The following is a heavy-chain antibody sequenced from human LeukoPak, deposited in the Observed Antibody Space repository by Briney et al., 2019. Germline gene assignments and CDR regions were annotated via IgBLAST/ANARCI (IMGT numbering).Heavy chain of an antibody. V-gene: IGHV1-18*01. CDR3: ASLGGATNYDY. J-gene: IGHJ4*02. CDR1: GGTFSSYA. D-gene: IGHD1-26*01. Sequence: ASVKVSCKASGGTFSSYAISWVRQAPGQGLEWMGWISAYNGNTNYAQKLQGRVTMTTDTSTSTAYMELRSLRSDDTAVYYCASLGGATNYDYWGQGTLVTVSS. CDR2: ISAYNGNT.